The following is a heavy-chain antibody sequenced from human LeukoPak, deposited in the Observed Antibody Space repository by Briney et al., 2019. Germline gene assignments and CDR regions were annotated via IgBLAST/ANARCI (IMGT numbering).Heavy chain of an antibody. CDR2: ISYDGSNK. V-gene: IGHV3-30*03. CDR1: GFTFSTYG. D-gene: IGHD3-10*01. J-gene: IGHJ4*02. CDR3: ARVASGVIDY. Sequence: PGGSLRLSCAASGFTFSTYGMSWVRQAPGKGLEWVAVISYDGSNKYYADSVKGRFTISRDSSKSTLYLQMNSLRGEDTAVYYCARVASGVIDYWGQGTLVTVSS.